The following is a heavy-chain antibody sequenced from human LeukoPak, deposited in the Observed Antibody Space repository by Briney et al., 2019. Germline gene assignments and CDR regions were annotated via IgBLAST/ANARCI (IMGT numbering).Heavy chain of an antibody. CDR2: ISSSSSYI. V-gene: IGHV3-21*01. CDR3: ARDVSYDYVWGSYRYSHDAFDI. J-gene: IGHJ3*02. D-gene: IGHD3-16*02. CDR1: GFTFSSYS. Sequence: GGSLRLSCAASGFTFSSYSMNWVRQAPGKGLEWVSSISSSSSYIYYADSVKGRFTISRDNAKNSLYLQMNSLRAEDTAVYYCARDVSYDYVWGSYRYSHDAFDIWGQGTMVTVSS.